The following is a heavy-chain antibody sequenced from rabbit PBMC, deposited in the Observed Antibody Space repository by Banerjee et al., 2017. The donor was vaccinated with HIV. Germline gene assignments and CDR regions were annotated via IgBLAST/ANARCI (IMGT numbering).Heavy chain of an antibody. Sequence: QEQLKETGGGLVQPGGSLTLSCKASGFSLSSGFMSWVRQAPGKGLEWIATIYVGSSSAYYASWVNGRFTISSNTNQNTVSLQMTSLTTADTATYFCARDGAGNGWYQDLWGQGTLVTVS. CDR2: IYVGSSSA. V-gene: IGHV1S47*01. J-gene: IGHJ6*01. D-gene: IGHD4-2*01. CDR3: ARDGAGNGWYQDL. CDR1: GFSLSSGF.